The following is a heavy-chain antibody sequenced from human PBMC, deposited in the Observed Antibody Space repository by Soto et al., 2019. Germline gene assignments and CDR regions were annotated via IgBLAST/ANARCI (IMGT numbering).Heavy chain of an antibody. CDR3: ARGLGIAAAGRPYYFDY. J-gene: IGHJ4*02. CDR2: INHSGST. CDR1: GGSFSGYY. V-gene: IGHV4-34*01. D-gene: IGHD6-13*01. Sequence: SETLSLTCAVYGGSFSGYYWSWIRQPPGKGLEWIGEINHSGSTNYNPSLKSRVTISVDTSKNQFSLKLSSVTAADTAVYYCARGLGIAAAGRPYYFDYWGQGTLVTVS.